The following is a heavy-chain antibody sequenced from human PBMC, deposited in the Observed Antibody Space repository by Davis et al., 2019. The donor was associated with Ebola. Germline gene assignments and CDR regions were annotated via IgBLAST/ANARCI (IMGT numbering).Heavy chain of an antibody. CDR3: SSYDILTGYATSGY. CDR2: INAGNGNT. V-gene: IGHV1-3*01. Sequence: ASVTVSCKASGYTFTSYAMHWVRQAPGQRLEWMGWINAGNGNTKYSQKFQGRVTITRDTSASTAYMELSSLRSEDTAVYYCSSYDILTGYATSGYWGQGTLVTVSS. D-gene: IGHD3-9*01. CDR1: GYTFTSYA. J-gene: IGHJ4*02.